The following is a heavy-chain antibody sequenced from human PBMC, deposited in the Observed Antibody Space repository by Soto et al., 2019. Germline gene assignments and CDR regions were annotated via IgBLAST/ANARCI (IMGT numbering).Heavy chain of an antibody. J-gene: IGHJ4*02. CDR1: GDTFNFYS. V-gene: IGHV1-69*02. Sequence: QVQLVQSGAEVKRPGSSVKVSCKASGDTFNFYSINWVRQAPGLGLEWMGRVNPIVSMSNYAQKFQGRVTMTADTSTSPAYMEPSSLRSEDTAIYYCASSYGSGYRAFDYWGQGALVTVSS. CDR3: ASSYGSGYRAFDY. CDR2: VNPIVSMS. D-gene: IGHD3-10*01.